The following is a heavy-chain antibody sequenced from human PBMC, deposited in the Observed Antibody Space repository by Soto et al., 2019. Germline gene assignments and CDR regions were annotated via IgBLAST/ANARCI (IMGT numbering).Heavy chain of an antibody. Sequence: QVQLVQSGAEVKKPGASVKVSCKASGYTFSNYGITWMRQAPGQGLEWMGWSSANNGNKNYAQNRQGRVTMTTDTSTSTAYMELRSLRSDDTAVYYCASRSGQLPYYFDYWGQGTLVTVSS. J-gene: IGHJ4*02. CDR1: GYTFSNYG. CDR2: SSANNGNK. CDR3: ASRSGQLPYYFDY. D-gene: IGHD6-6*01. V-gene: IGHV1-18*01.